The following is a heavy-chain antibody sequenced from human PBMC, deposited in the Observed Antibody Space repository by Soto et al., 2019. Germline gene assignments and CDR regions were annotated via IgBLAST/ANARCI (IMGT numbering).Heavy chain of an antibody. Sequence: EVQLVESGGGLVQPGRSLRLSCAASGFTFDDYAMHWVRQAPGKGRAWVSGISWNSGSIGYADSVKGRFTISRDNAKNALYLQMNSLRAEDTALYYCAKDIGSTTRGWFDPWGQGTLVTVSS. CDR1: GFTFDDYA. J-gene: IGHJ5*02. D-gene: IGHD6-13*01. V-gene: IGHV3-9*01. CDR2: ISWNSGSI. CDR3: AKDIGSTTRGWFDP.